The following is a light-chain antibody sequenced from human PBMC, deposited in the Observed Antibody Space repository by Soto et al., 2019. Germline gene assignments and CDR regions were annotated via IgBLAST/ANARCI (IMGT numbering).Light chain of an antibody. V-gene: IGKV3-20*01. CDR1: QSVSSSY. CDR2: GAS. CDR3: QQYGSSPWT. Sequence: EIVLTQSPGTLSLSPGERATLSCRASQSVSSSYLAWYQQKPGQAPRLLIYGASSRATGIPDRFSGSGAGTECTRTISRLEPEDVAVYYCQQYGSSPWTFGQGTKVDIK. J-gene: IGKJ1*01.